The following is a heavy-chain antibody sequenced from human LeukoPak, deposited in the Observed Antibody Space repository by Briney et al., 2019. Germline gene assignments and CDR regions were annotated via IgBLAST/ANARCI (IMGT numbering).Heavy chain of an antibody. V-gene: IGHV3-49*04. CDR1: GFTFGDYA. CDR3: TRDQTPYY. CDR2: IASETYGGTA. Sequence: PGGSLRLSCTASGFTFGDYAMTWVRQAPGKGLEWVGFIASETYGGTAEYAASLKGRFTISRDDSKSIAYLQMNGLKTEDTAVYYCTRDQTPYYWGQGTLVTVSS. J-gene: IGHJ4*02.